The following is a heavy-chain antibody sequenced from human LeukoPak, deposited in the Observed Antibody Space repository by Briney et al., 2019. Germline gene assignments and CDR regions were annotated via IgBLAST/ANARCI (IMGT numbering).Heavy chain of an antibody. Sequence: SVKVSCKASGGTFSSYAISWVRQAPGQGLEWMGRIIPILGIANYAQKFQGRVTITADKSTSTAYMELSSLRSEDTAVYYCARDRPTYSSVVDYWGQGTLVTVSS. D-gene: IGHD6-19*01. CDR2: IIPILGIA. J-gene: IGHJ4*02. CDR1: GGTFSSYA. V-gene: IGHV1-69*04. CDR3: ARDRPTYSSVVDY.